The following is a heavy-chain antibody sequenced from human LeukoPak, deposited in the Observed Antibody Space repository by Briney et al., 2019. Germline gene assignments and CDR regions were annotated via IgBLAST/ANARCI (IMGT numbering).Heavy chain of an antibody. Sequence: GRSLRLSCAASGFTFSSYAMSWVRQAPGKGLEWVSAISGSGSSTYYADSVRGRFTFSRDNSKNTLYLQMNSLRAEDTAVYYCAKGYSSGRIDYWGQGTLVTVSS. CDR2: ISGSGSST. CDR3: AKGYSSGRIDY. D-gene: IGHD6-19*01. J-gene: IGHJ4*02. CDR1: GFTFSSYA. V-gene: IGHV3-23*01.